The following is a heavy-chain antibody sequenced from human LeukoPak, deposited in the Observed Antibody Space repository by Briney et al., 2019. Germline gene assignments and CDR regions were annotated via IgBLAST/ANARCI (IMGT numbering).Heavy chain of an antibody. D-gene: IGHD3-10*01. CDR3: AIQARGVISYFDY. Sequence: GRSLRLSCAASGFTFSSYAMHWVRQAPGKGLEWVAVISYDGSNKYYADSVKGRFTISRDNSKNTLYLQVNSLRADDTAVYYCAIQARGVISYFDYWGQGTLVTVSS. J-gene: IGHJ4*02. CDR1: GFTFSSYA. V-gene: IGHV3-30-3*01. CDR2: ISYDGSNK.